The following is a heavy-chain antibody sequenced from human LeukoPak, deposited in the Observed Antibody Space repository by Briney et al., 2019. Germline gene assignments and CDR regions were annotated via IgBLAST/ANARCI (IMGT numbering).Heavy chain of an antibody. CDR3: ARVRYYGSGSYYSSYYYMDV. J-gene: IGHJ6*03. CDR2: IYYSGST. CDR1: GGSISSYY. V-gene: IGHV4-59*08. D-gene: IGHD3-10*01. Sequence: SETLSLTCTVSGGSISSYYWSWIRQPPGKGLEWIGYIYYSGSTDYNPSLKSRVTISVDTSKNQFSLKLSSVTAADTAVYYCARVRYYGSGSYYSSYYYMDVWGKGTTVTISS.